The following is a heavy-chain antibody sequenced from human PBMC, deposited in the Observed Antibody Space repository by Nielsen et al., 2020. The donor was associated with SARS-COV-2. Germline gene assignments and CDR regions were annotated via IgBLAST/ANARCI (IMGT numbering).Heavy chain of an antibody. Sequence: SETLSLTCIVSGGSISTGSHYWSWIRQPPGKGLEWLGSIFYRGNTNYNPSLKSRVTISVDTSKNQFSLKVNSVTAADTAVYYCVRIDMATISVDYWGRGTLVTVSS. CDR3: VRIDMATISVDY. J-gene: IGHJ4*02. CDR1: GGSISTGSHY. D-gene: IGHD5-24*01. CDR2: IFYRGNT. V-gene: IGHV4-61*01.